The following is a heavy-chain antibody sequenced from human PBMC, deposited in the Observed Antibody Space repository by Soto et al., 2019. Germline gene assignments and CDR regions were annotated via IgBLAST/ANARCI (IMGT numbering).Heavy chain of an antibody. V-gene: IGHV3-30*18. J-gene: IGHJ6*02. Sequence: GGSLRLSCRVSGFTFNNSGMHWVRQAPGKGLEWMAVISYDGSDKYYADFVKGRVIISRDNSKNTLNLEMNSLRAEDTAKYYCVKDRVPGAYGHYYGMDVWGQGTTVTVSS. CDR3: VKDRVPGAYGHYYGMDV. CDR1: GFTFNNSG. D-gene: IGHD5-12*01. CDR2: ISYDGSDK.